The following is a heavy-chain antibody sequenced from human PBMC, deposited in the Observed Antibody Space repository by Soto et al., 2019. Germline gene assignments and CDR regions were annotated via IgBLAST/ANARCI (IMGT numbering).Heavy chain of an antibody. D-gene: IGHD1-26*01. J-gene: IGHJ4*02. V-gene: IGHV4-59*12. CDR3: TRGLFSGSYYSGGWYYFDS. CDR1: GGSISSYY. CDR2: IYYSGST. Sequence: SETLSLTCTVSGGSISSYYWSWIRQPPGKGLEWIGYIYYSGSTNYNPSLKNRVTISTMSNNKFSLELGSVTAADTAVYYCTRGLFSGSYYSGGWYYFDSWGQGTMVTVSS.